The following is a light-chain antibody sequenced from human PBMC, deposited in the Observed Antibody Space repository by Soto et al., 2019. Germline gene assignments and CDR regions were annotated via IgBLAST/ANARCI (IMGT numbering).Light chain of an antibody. J-gene: IGLJ1*01. Sequence: LTQPASVSGSPGQSITISCTGTRSDVGGYNYVSWYQQHPGKAPKLMIYDVSNRPSGVSNRFSGSKSGNTASLTISGLQAEDEADYYCSSYTSSSTPCVFGTGTKVT. V-gene: IGLV2-14*01. CDR1: RSDVGGYNY. CDR3: SSYTSSSTPCV. CDR2: DVS.